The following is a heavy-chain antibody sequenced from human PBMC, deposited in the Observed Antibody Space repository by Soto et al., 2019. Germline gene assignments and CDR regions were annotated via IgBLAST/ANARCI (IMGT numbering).Heavy chain of an antibody. V-gene: IGHV4-39*01. CDR1: GGSISSSSYY. CDR3: ASWSLVIIPYGMDV. J-gene: IGHJ6*02. D-gene: IGHD3-9*01. CDR2: IYYSGST. Sequence: TETLSLTCTVSGGSISSSSYYWGWIRQPPGKGLEWIGSIYYSGSTYYNPSLKSRVTISVDTSKNQFSLKLSSVTAADTAVYYCASWSLVIIPYGMDVWGQGTTVTVSS.